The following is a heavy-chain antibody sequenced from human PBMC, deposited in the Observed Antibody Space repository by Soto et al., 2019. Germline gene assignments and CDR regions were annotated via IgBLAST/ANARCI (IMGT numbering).Heavy chain of an antibody. J-gene: IGHJ4*02. Sequence: SETLSLTCTVSGGSISTYYWSWVRQPPGKGLEWIGYIYYSGSTNYNPSLKSRVTISVDTSKNQLSLKVTSVTAADTAVYYCARDGVATIGRFDYWGQGTLVTVSS. CDR1: GGSISTYY. D-gene: IGHD5-12*01. CDR3: ARDGVATIGRFDY. CDR2: IYYSGST. V-gene: IGHV4-59*01.